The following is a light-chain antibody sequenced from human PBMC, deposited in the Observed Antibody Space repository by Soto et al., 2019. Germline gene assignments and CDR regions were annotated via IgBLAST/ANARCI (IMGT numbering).Light chain of an antibody. J-gene: IGLJ1*01. Sequence: QPVLTQPRSVSGSPGQSVTISCTGTSSDVGGYNYVSWFQQHPGKAPKLMIYAVTERPSGVPDRFSGSKSGNTASLTISGLQAEDEADYYCCSYAGTFTYVFGTGTKVTVL. CDR2: AVT. CDR3: CSYAGTFTYV. V-gene: IGLV2-11*01. CDR1: SSDVGGYNY.